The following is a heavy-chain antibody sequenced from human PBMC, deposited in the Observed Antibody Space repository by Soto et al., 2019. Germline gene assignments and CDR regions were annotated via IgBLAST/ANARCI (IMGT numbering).Heavy chain of an antibody. CDR2: ISYDGSNK. V-gene: IGHV3-30*18. D-gene: IGHD2-2*01. CDR3: AKGKHCSSTSCYFYYYGMDV. Sequence: GESLKISCAASGFIFNTYDMHWVRQAPGKGLEWVAVISYDGSNKYYADSVKGRLTISRDNSKKMLYLQMNSLRPEDTAVYYCAKGKHCSSTSCYFYYYGMDVWGQGTKVTISS. CDR1: GFIFNTYD. J-gene: IGHJ6*02.